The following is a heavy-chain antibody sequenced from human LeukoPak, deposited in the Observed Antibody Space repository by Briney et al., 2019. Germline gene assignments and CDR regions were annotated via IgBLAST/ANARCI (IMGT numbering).Heavy chain of an antibody. CDR1: GGSISSYY. D-gene: IGHD5-18*01. Sequence: SSETLSLTCTVSGGSISSYYWSWIRQPPGKGLEWIGYIYYSGSTNYNPSLKSRVTISVDTSKNQFSLKLSSVTAADTAAYYCARGSVDTAMVHYFDYWGQGTLVTVSS. J-gene: IGHJ4*02. CDR2: IYYSGST. V-gene: IGHV4-59*01. CDR3: ARGSVDTAMVHYFDY.